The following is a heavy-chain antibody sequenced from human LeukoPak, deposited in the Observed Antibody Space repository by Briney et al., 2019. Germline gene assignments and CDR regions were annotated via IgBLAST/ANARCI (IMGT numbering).Heavy chain of an antibody. CDR1: GFTFSSYA. V-gene: IGHV3-23*01. J-gene: IGHJ4*02. D-gene: IGHD2-15*01. CDR3: AKDPPGGYCSGGSCWGG. Sequence: GGSLRPSCAASGFTFSSYAMSWVRQAPGKGLEWVSAISGSGGSTYYADSVKGRFTISRDNSKNTLYLQMNSLRAEDTAVYYCAKDPPGGYCSGGSCWGGWGQGTPVTVSS. CDR2: ISGSGGST.